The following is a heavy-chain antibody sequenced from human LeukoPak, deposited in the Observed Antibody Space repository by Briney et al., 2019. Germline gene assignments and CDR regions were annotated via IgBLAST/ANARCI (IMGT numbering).Heavy chain of an antibody. D-gene: IGHD4-17*01. J-gene: IGHJ4*02. Sequence: GGSLRLSCAASGFTFSSYAMSWVRQAPGKGLEWVSAISGSGGSTYYADSVKGRFTISRDNSKNTLHLQMNSLRAEDTAVYYCVKVHYTTVTTWYPPYYFDYWGQGTLVTVSS. CDR3: VKVHYTTVTTWYPPYYFDY. V-gene: IGHV3-23*01. CDR2: ISGSGGST. CDR1: GFTFSSYA.